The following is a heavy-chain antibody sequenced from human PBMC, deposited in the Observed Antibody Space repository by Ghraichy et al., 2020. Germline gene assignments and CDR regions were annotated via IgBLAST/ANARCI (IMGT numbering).Heavy chain of an antibody. CDR3: CAEWGRGPPDTFLDY. CDR2: ITTETSGGTT. D-gene: IGHD7-27*01. J-gene: IGHJ4*02. CDR1: GFTFRNAW. Sequence: GGSLRLSCAASGFTFRNAWMGWVRQPPGKGLEWIGCITTETSGGTTAYAVPVKGRFTISRDDSKNTLYLQINSLKNEDTAVYFCCAEWGRGPPDTFLDYWGQGTLLTVSS. V-gene: IGHV3-15*01.